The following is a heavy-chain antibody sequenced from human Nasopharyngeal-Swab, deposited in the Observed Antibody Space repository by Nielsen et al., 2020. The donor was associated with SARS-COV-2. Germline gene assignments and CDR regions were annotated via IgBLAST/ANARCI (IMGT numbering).Heavy chain of an antibody. CDR3: AREVVEGLVDS. CDR1: GGSISSYY. Sequence: SETLSLTCTVSGGSISSYYWSWIRQSPGQGLEWIGYFYYSGITNYNPSLKSRVTILIDTSKNQFSLKLNSVTAADTAVYYCAREVVEGLVDSWGQGTLVTVSS. D-gene: IGHD1-1*01. CDR2: FYYSGIT. V-gene: IGHV4-59*12. J-gene: IGHJ4*02.